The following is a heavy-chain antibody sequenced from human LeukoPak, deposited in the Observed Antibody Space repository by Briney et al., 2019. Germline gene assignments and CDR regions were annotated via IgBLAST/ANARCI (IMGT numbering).Heavy chain of an antibody. CDR3: AKASGYSGYDEGIDY. Sequence: PGGSLRLSCAASGVTFSSYAMSSVRQAPGEGLEWVSAISGSGGSTYYADSVKGRFTISRDNSKNTLYLQMNSLRAEDTAVYYCAKASGYSGYDEGIDYWGQGTLVTVSS. CDR1: GVTFSSYA. CDR2: ISGSGGST. V-gene: IGHV3-23*01. D-gene: IGHD5-12*01. J-gene: IGHJ4*02.